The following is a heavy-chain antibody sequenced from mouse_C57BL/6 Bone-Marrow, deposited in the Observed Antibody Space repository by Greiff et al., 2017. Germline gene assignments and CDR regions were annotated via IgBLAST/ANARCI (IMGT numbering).Heavy chain of an antibody. CDR1: GYTFTSYG. CDR3: ARRAYDYDPPWFAY. CDR2: IYPRSGNT. Sequence: QVQLQQSGAELARPGASVKLSCKASGYTFTSYGISWVKQRPGQGLEWIGEIYPRSGNTYYNEKFKGKATLTADKSSSTAYMELRSLTSEDSAVYFCARRAYDYDPPWFAYWGQGTLVTVSA. V-gene: IGHV1-81*01. J-gene: IGHJ3*01. D-gene: IGHD2-4*01.